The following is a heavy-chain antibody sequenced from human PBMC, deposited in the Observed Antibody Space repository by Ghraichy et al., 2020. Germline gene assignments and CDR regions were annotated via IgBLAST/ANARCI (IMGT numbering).Heavy chain of an antibody. D-gene: IGHD6-19*01. J-gene: IGHJ4*02. Sequence: GGSLRLSCAASGFTFSSYTMNWVRQAPGKGLEWVSSISSSSSNIYYADSVKGRFTISRDNAKNTLYLQMNSLRAEDTAVYYCAKSWYSSGWDFDYWGQGTLVTVSS. CDR3: AKSWYSSGWDFDY. CDR1: GFTFSSYT. V-gene: IGHV3-21*01. CDR2: ISSSSSNI.